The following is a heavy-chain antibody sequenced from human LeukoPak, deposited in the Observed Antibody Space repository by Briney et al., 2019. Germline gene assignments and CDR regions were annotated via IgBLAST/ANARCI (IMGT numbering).Heavy chain of an antibody. V-gene: IGHV1-8*01. CDR1: GYTFTSYD. CDR2: MNPNSGNT. J-gene: IGHJ5*02. CDR3: ARGRRPIVVVPDDIRKPLNYFDP. Sequence: ASVKVSCKASGYTFTSYDINWVRQATGQGLEWMGWMNPNSGNTGYAQKFQGRVTMTRNTSISTAYMELSSLRSEDTAVYYCARGRRPIVVVPDDIRKPLNYFDPWGQGTLVTVSS. D-gene: IGHD2-2*01.